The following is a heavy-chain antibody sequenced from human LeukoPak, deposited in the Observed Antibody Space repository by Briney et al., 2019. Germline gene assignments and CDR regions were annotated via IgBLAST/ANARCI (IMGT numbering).Heavy chain of an antibody. D-gene: IGHD1-26*01. J-gene: IGHJ4*02. V-gene: IGHV3-48*03. Sequence: GGSLRLSCAASGFTFSSYEMNWVRQSPGKGLEWVSYISSSGSTIYYADSVKGRFTISRDNAKNSLYLQMNSLRAEDTALYYCARVKYSGSYPHDYWGQGTLVTVSS. CDR3: ARVKYSGSYPHDY. CDR2: ISSSGSTI. CDR1: GFTFSSYE.